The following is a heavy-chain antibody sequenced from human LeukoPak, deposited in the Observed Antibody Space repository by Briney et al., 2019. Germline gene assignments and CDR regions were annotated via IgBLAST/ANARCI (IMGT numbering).Heavy chain of an antibody. CDR2: IIPIFGTA. D-gene: IGHD5-18*01. Sequence: SVEVSCKASGGTFSSYAISWVRQAPGQGLEWMGGIIPIFGTANYAQKFQGRVTITADESTSTAYMELSSLRSEDTAVYYCARDRFEDTAMVTRAFDIWGQGTMVTVSS. J-gene: IGHJ3*02. CDR1: GGTFSSYA. CDR3: ARDRFEDTAMVTRAFDI. V-gene: IGHV1-69*13.